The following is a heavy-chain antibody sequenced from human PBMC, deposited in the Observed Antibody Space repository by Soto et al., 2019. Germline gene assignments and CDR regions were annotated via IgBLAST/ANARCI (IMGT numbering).Heavy chain of an antibody. CDR3: AKPSSGWYGGGDY. D-gene: IGHD6-19*01. J-gene: IGHJ4*02. CDR2: ISGSGGST. V-gene: IGHV3-23*01. Sequence: EVQLLESGGGLVQPGGSLRLSCAASGFTFSSYAMSWVRQAPGKGLEWVSAISGSGGSTYYADSVKGRFTISRDNSKNTLYLQMNSLRAEDTGVYYCAKPSSGWYGGGDYWGQGTLVTVSS. CDR1: GFTFSSYA.